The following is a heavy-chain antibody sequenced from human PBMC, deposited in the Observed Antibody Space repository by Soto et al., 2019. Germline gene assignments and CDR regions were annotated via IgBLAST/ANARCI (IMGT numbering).Heavy chain of an antibody. J-gene: IGHJ4*02. Sequence: QVQLVESGGGVVQPGRSLRLSCAASGFTFSSYAMHWVRQAPGKGLEWVAVISYDGSNKYYADSVKGRFTISRDNSKNTLYLQMNSLRAEDMAVYYCATQLRITMVRGVIVGEDYWGQGTLVTVSS. V-gene: IGHV3-30-3*01. CDR3: ATQLRITMVRGVIVGEDY. D-gene: IGHD3-10*01. CDR2: ISYDGSNK. CDR1: GFTFSSYA.